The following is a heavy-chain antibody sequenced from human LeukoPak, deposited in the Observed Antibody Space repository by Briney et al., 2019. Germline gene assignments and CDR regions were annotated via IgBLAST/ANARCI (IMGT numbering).Heavy chain of an antibody. D-gene: IGHD6-19*01. CDR1: GGSISSGGYY. V-gene: IGHV4-31*03. CDR3: ARDRSIAVAGPYWYFDL. J-gene: IGHJ2*01. CDR2: IYYSGST. Sequence: SETLPRTCTVSGGSISSGGYYWSWIRQHPGKGQEWIGYIYYSGSTYYNPSLKSRVTISVDTSKNQFSLKLSSVTAADTAMYYCARDRSIAVAGPYWYFDLWGRGTLVTVSS.